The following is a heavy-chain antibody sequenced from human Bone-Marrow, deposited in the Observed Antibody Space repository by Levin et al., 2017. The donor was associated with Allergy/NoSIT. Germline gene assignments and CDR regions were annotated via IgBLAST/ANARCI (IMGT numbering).Heavy chain of an antibody. D-gene: IGHD3-22*01. CDR2: ISWNSGSI. V-gene: IGHV3-9*01. J-gene: IGHJ4*02. CDR1: GFTFDDSA. Sequence: LSLTCAASGFTFDDSAMHWVRQAPGKGLEWVSGISWNSGSIGYADSVKGRFTISRDNAKNSLYLQMNSLRAEDTALYYCAKTPSPYYYDSSGYYPGGYFDYWGQGTLVTVSS. CDR3: AKTPSPYYYDSSGYYPGGYFDY.